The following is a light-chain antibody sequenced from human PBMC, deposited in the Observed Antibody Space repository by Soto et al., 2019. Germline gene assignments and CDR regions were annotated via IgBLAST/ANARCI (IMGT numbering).Light chain of an antibody. CDR2: DAS. CDR1: QSVSSY. Sequence: EIVLTQSPATLSLSPGERATLSCRARQSVSSYLAWYQQKPGQAPRLLIYDASTRATGIPARFSGSGSGTDFTLTISSLEPEDFAVYYCQQRSNCLTFGGATKVEIK. J-gene: IGKJ4*01. V-gene: IGKV3-11*01. CDR3: QQRSNCLT.